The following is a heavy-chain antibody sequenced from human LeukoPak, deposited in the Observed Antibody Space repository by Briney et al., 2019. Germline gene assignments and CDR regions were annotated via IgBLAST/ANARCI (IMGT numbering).Heavy chain of an antibody. Sequence: PSETLSLTRTVSGGSISSGDSYWSWIRQPPGKGLEWIGYIYYSGSTYYNPSLKSQLTISVDTSKNQLSLKLGSVTAADTAVYYCARDSLQGLDYWGQGTLVTVSS. D-gene: IGHD4-11*01. CDR3: ARDSLQGLDY. CDR2: IYYSGST. V-gene: IGHV4-30-4*01. J-gene: IGHJ4*02. CDR1: GGSISSGDSY.